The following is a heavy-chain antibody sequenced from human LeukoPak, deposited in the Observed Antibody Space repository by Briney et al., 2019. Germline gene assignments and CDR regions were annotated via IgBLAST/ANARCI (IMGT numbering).Heavy chain of an antibody. D-gene: IGHD1-26*01. CDR2: IKQDGSEK. J-gene: IGHJ4*02. Sequence: GGSLRLSCAASGFTFSSYGMSWVRQAPGKGLEWVANIKQDGSEKYYVDSVKGRFTISRDNAKNSLYLQMNNLRGEDTAVYYCARDKIVGATHFDYWGQGTLVTVSS. V-gene: IGHV3-7*01. CDR1: GFTFSSYG. CDR3: ARDKIVGATHFDY.